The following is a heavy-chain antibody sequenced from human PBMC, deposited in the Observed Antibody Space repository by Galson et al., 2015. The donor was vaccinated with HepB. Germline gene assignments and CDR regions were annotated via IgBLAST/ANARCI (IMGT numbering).Heavy chain of an antibody. CDR2: ISYDGSNK. CDR1: GFIFSNYG. D-gene: IGHD4-17*01. J-gene: IGHJ4*02. V-gene: IGHV3-30*18. Sequence: SLRLSCAASGFIFSNYGMHWVRQAPGKGLEWVAVISYDGSNKYYADSVKGRFTISRDNSKNTLYLQMNSLRAEDTAVYNCAKGPTDYGDYCDYWGQGTLVTVSS. CDR3: AKGPTDYGDYCDY.